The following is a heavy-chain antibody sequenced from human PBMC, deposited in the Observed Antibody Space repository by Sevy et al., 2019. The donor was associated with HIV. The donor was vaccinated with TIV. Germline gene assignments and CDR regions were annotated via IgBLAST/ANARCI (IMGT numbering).Heavy chain of an antibody. Sequence: GGSLRLSCAASGFTFSTYWMHWVRQVPGKGLVWVSRINSDGSNTNYADSVKGRFTTSRDNAKNTVYLQMNSLRADDTALYFCGREMISMVPGVPDALDIWGHGTMVTVSS. D-gene: IGHD3-10*01. CDR2: INSDGSNT. CDR3: GREMISMVPGVPDALDI. J-gene: IGHJ3*02. V-gene: IGHV3-74*01. CDR1: GFTFSTYW.